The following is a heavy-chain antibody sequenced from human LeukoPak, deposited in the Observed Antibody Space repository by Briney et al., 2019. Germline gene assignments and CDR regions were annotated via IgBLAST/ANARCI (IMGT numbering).Heavy chain of an antibody. D-gene: IGHD3-9*01. CDR1: GGSISSSSYY. Sequence: SETLSLTCTVSGGSISSSSYYWGWIRQPPGKGLEWIGSIYYSGSTYYNPSLKSRVTISVDTSKNQFSLKLSSVTAADTAVYYCARTPDYDILTGYHHDALDIWGQGTMVTVSS. J-gene: IGHJ3*02. CDR3: ARTPDYDILTGYHHDALDI. CDR2: IYYSGST. V-gene: IGHV4-39*01.